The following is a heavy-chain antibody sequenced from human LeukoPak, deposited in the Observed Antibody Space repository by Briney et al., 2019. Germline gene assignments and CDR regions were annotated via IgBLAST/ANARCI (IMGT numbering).Heavy chain of an antibody. D-gene: IGHD3-22*01. CDR2: IYTSGST. J-gene: IGHJ4*02. CDR3: ARESSHYDSSGPVDY. Sequence: PSETLSLTCTVSGGSISSYYWSWIRQPAGKGLEWIGRIYTSGSTNYNPSLKSRVTMSVDTSKNQFSLKLSSVTAADTAVYYCARESSHYDSSGPVDYWGQGTLVTVSS. CDR1: GGSISSYY. V-gene: IGHV4-4*07.